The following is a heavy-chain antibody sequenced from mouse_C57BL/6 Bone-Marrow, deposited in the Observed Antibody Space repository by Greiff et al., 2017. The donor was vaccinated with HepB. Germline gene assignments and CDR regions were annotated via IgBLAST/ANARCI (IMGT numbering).Heavy chain of an antibody. CDR1: GFTFSSYG. Sequence: DVKLVESGGDLVKPGGSLKLSCAASGFTFSSYGMSWVRQTPDKRLEWVATISSGGSYTYYPDSVKGRFTLSRDNAKNTLYLQMSSLKSEDTAMYYCASPTRVTTYYAMDYWGQGTSVTVSS. CDR3: ASPTRVTTYYAMDY. D-gene: IGHD2-5*01. J-gene: IGHJ4*01. CDR2: ISSGGSYT. V-gene: IGHV5-6*02.